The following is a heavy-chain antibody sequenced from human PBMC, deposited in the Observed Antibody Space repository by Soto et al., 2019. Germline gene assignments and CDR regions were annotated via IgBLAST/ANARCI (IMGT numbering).Heavy chain of an antibody. CDR1: GFTFSSYS. J-gene: IGHJ2*01. Sequence: EVQLVESGGGLVQPGGSLRLSCAASGFTFSSYSMNWVRQAPGKGLEWVSYISSSSSTIYYADSVKGRFTISRDNAKNSLYHQLNSLIADHRAVYYCARGSSCSDSSGPWGGFYLWGRGTLVTVSS. CDR2: ISSSSSTI. CDR3: ARGSSCSDSSGPWGGFYL. V-gene: IGHV3-48*01. D-gene: IGHD3-22*01.